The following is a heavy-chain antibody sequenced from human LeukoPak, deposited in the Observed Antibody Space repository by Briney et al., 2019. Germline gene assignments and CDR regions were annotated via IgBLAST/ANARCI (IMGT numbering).Heavy chain of an antibody. D-gene: IGHD6-25*01. J-gene: IGHJ6*03. Sequence: SETLCLTCIVSGVSIRSDTYYWGWIRQPPGKGLEWIGNYHNGNSYYNPSLKSRVTISEDTSGNQFSLRVTSVTAADTAVYYCARLWDSTGLYFYYYMDVWGEGTTVTVSS. V-gene: IGHV4-39*01. CDR3: ARLWDSTGLYFYYYMDV. CDR2: YHNGNS. CDR1: GVSIRSDTYY.